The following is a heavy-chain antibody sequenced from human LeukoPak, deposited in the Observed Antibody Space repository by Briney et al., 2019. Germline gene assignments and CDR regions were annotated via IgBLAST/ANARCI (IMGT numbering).Heavy chain of an antibody. CDR3: ARDLEYSSSQVAWFDP. V-gene: IGHV1-2*02. CDR2: INPNSGGT. J-gene: IGHJ5*02. Sequence: ASVKVSCKASGYTFTGYYMHWVRQAPGQGLEWMGWINPNSGGTNYAQKFQGRVTMTRDTSISTAYMELSRLRSDDTAVYYCARDLEYSSSQVAWFDPWGQGTLVTVSS. D-gene: IGHD6-6*01. CDR1: GYTFTGYY.